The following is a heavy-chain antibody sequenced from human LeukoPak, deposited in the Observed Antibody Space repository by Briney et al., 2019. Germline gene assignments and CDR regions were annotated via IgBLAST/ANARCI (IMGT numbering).Heavy chain of an antibody. CDR1: GFTFSSYA. Sequence: GGSLRLSCAASGFTFSSYAMHWVRQAPGKGLEYVSAISSNGGSTYYANSVKGRFTISRDNSKNTLYLQMGSLRAEDTAVYYCARGNYDFWSGYYSWGQGTLVTVSS. CDR2: ISSNGGST. J-gene: IGHJ4*02. D-gene: IGHD3-3*01. CDR3: ARGNYDFWSGYYS. V-gene: IGHV3-64*01.